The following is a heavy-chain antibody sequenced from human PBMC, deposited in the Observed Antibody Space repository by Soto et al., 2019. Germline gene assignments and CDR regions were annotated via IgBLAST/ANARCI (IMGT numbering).Heavy chain of an antibody. D-gene: IGHD5-18*01. J-gene: IGHJ4*02. CDR3: AKGDTAMPSPLDY. CDR2: ISWNSGSI. CDR1: GFTFDDYA. Sequence: EVQLVESGGGLVQPGRSLRLSCAASGFTFDDYAMHWVRQAPGKGLEWVSGISWNSGSIGYADSVKGRFTISRDNVKNSLYLQMNSLRAEDTALYYCAKGDTAMPSPLDYWGQGTLVTVSS. V-gene: IGHV3-9*01.